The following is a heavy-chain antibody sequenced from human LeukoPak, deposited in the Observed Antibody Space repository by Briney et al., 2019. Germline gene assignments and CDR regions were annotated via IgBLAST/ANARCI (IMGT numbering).Heavy chain of an antibody. CDR3: ASLRYSGSYFDY. Sequence: SETLSLTCTVSGGSISSYYWSWIRQPPGKGLEWIGYIYYSGSTNYNPSLKSRVTISVDTSKNQFSLKLSSVTAADTAVYYCASLRYSGSYFDYWGQGTLVTVSS. CDR1: GGSISSYY. J-gene: IGHJ4*02. CDR2: IYYSGST. D-gene: IGHD1-26*01. V-gene: IGHV4-59*01.